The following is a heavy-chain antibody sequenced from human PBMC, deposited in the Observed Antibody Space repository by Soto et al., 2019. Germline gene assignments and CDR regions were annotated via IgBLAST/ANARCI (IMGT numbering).Heavy chain of an antibody. CDR1: GFSLSTIGVG. V-gene: IGHV2-5*02. D-gene: IGHD2-21*02. CDR2: IYWDDDK. CDR3: XXSRXGGDCXQSYSSHSYYGLDV. Sequence: QITLKESGPTLVKPTQTLTLTCTFSGFSLSTIGVGVGWIRQPPGKALEWLALIYWDDDKRYSPSLKSRLTVTKDTSKNQXXXXXXXXXXXXXXXXXXXXSRXGGDCXQSYSSHSYYGLDVWGQGTTVTVSS. J-gene: IGHJ6*02.